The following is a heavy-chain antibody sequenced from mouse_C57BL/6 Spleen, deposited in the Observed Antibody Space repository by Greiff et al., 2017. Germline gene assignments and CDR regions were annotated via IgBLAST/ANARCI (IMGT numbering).Heavy chain of an antibody. V-gene: IGHV1-80*01. Sequence: QVQLQQSGAELVKPGASVKISCKASGYAFSSYWLNWVKQRPGKGLEWIGQIYPGDGDTNHNGKFKGKATLTADKSSSTADMQLSSLTSEDSAVYFCARDYYDYDDAMDYWGQGTSVTVSS. CDR2: IYPGDGDT. CDR1: GYAFSSYW. D-gene: IGHD2-4*01. J-gene: IGHJ4*01. CDR3: ARDYYDYDDAMDY.